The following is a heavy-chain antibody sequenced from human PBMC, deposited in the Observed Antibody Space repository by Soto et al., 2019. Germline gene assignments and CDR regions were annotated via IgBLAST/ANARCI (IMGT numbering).Heavy chain of an antibody. CDR1: GGSFSRYT. CDR2: IIPIFGTV. D-gene: IGHD6-13*01. V-gene: IGHV1-69*13. J-gene: IGHJ6*02. Sequence: SVKVSCKASGGSFSRYTITWVRQAPGQGLEWMGGIIPIFGTVNYAQKFQGRVTITADQSTSTAYMELSSLRSEDTAIYYCARDRTAAASMLYFGMDVWGQGTMVTAP. CDR3: ARDRTAAASMLYFGMDV.